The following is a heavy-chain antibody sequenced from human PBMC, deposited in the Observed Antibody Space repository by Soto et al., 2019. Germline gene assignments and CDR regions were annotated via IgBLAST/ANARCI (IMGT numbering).Heavy chain of an antibody. V-gene: IGHV4-34*01. Sequence: SETLSLTCAVSGGSFSGYYWSWIRQPPGKGLEWIGEINHSGSTNYNPSLKSRVTISVDTYKNQFSLKLSSVTAADTAVYYCARAPIGGAFFSWGQGTLVTVSA. CDR3: ARAPIGGAFFS. J-gene: IGHJ5*02. D-gene: IGHD1-26*01. CDR1: GGSFSGYY. CDR2: INHSGST.